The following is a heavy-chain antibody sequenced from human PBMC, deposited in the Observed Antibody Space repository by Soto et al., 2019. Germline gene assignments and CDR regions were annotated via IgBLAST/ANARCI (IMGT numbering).Heavy chain of an antibody. CDR3: ARDAISVATIELPSLKHLYHCGIVC. V-gene: IGHV1-2*04. CDR2: INPNSGGT. D-gene: IGHD5-12*01. J-gene: IGHJ6*02. CDR1: GYTFTGYY. Sequence: ASVKVSCKASGYTFTGYYMHWVRQAPGQGFEWMGWINPNSGGTNYAQKFQGWVTMTSDTSISTAYMELSRLRSDDTAVYYWARDAISVATIELPSLKHLYHCGIVCWGQRTTVTGSS.